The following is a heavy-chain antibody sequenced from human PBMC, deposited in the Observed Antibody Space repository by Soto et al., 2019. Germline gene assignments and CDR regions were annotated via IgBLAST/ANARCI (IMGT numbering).Heavy chain of an antibody. CDR1: GGTFSSYA. J-gene: IGHJ4*02. Sequence: QVQLVQSGAEVKKPGSSVKVSCKASGGTFSSYAISWVRQAPGQGLEWMGGIIPIFGTANYAQKFEGRVTITADESTSTGYMELSSLRSEDTAVYYCARTETYGYSTLLGYWGQGTMVTVSS. D-gene: IGHD5-18*01. CDR2: IIPIFGTA. V-gene: IGHV1-69*01. CDR3: ARTETYGYSTLLGY.